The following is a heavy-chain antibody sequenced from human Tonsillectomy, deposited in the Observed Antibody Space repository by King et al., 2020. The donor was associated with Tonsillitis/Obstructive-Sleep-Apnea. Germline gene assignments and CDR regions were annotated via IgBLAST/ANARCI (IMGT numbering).Heavy chain of an antibody. CDR3: TRVNRLAGRPLTHYYYYYIDV. J-gene: IGHJ6*03. V-gene: IGHV3-11*01. D-gene: IGHD6-6*01. Sequence: HVQLVESGGGLVKPGGSLRLSCAASGFTFSDYYMSWIRQAPGKGLEWVSKISSSGTTIYYGDSVKGRITISRDNAKNSLYLQINSLRADDTAVYYCTRVNRLAGRPLTHYYYYYIDVWGKGTTVTVSS. CDR2: ISSSGTTI. CDR1: GFTFSDYY.